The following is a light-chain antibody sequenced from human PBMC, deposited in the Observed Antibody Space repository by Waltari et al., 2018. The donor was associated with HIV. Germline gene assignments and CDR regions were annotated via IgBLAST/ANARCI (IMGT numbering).Light chain of an antibody. CDR3: QSYDNTDVV. V-gene: IGLV6-57*01. Sequence: NFILTQPHSVSESPGKTVTIPCTRSSGSIATNYVQWYQLRPGTSPTTVIYEDNQRPSEVPDRFSGSIDSSANSASLTISGLKTEDEADDYGQSYDNTDVVVGGGTKLTVL. CDR1: SGSIATNY. J-gene: IGLJ2*01. CDR2: EDN.